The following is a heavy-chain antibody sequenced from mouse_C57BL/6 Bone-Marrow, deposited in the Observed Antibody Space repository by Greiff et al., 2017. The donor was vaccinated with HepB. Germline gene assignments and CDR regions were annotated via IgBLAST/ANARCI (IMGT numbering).Heavy chain of an antibody. D-gene: IGHD3-2*02. J-gene: IGHJ4*01. CDR1: GFSLTSYG. Sequence: VQRVESGPGLVQPSQSLSITCTVSGFSLTSYGVHWVRQSPGKGLEWLGVIWSGGSTDYNAAFISRLSISKDNSKSQVFFKMNSLQADDTAIYYCARGQLRLPPLAMDYWGQGTSVTVSS. CDR2: IWSGGST. V-gene: IGHV2-2*01. CDR3: ARGQLRLPPLAMDY.